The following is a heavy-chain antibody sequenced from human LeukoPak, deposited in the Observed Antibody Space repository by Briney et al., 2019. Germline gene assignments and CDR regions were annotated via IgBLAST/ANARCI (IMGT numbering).Heavy chain of an antibody. CDR2: IYYSGST. V-gene: IGHV4-59*01. CDR1: GGSISSYY. D-gene: IGHD2-15*01. Sequence: SETLSLTCTVSGGSISSYYWSWIRQPPGKGLEWIGYIYYSGSTNYNPSLKSRVTISVDTSKNQFSLKLSSVTAADTAVYYCAREEYCSGGSCFGYWGQGTLVTVSS. CDR3: AREEYCSGGSCFGY. J-gene: IGHJ4*02.